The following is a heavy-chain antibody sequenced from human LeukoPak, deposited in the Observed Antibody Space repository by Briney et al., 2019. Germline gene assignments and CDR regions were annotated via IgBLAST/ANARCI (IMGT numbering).Heavy chain of an antibody. D-gene: IGHD3-3*01. CDR1: GFTFSSYA. CDR3: ATRNVDFWSGYYVTYYYYGMDV. V-gene: IGHV3-23*01. Sequence: GGSLRLSCAASGFTFSSYAMSWVRQAPGKGLEWVSAISGSGGSTYYADSVKGRFTISRDNSKNTLYLQMNGLRAEDTAVYYCATRNVDFWSGYYVTYYYYGMDVWGQGTTVTVSS. CDR2: ISGSGGST. J-gene: IGHJ6*02.